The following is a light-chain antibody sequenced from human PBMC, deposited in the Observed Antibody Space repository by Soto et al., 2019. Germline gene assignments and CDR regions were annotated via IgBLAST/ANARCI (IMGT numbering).Light chain of an antibody. CDR1: QSVSDSY. CDR3: QHYGISAL. CDR2: AS. J-gene: IGKJ3*01. Sequence: EIVLTQSPGTLSLSPGERATLSCRASQSVSDSYLAWYQQKPGQAPRLLIYASSRAAGIPDRFSGSGSGTDFTPTISRLEPEAYEVYSCQHYGISALFGPGTKVDIK. V-gene: IGKV3-20*01.